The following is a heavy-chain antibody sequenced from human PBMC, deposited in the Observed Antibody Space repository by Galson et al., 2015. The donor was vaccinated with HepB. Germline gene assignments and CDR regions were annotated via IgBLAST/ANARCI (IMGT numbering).Heavy chain of an antibody. D-gene: IGHD5-18*01. CDR1: GFTFSVSA. CDR3: ARDIQMSC. J-gene: IGHJ4*02. Sequence: SLRLSCAASGFTFSVSAMSWARQAPGKGLEWVSLISASGRNSYYADSVKGRFTISRDDSKNTLYLQMNSLRAEDTAIYYCARDIQMSCWGQGTLVTVSS. CDR2: ISASGRNS. V-gene: IGHV3-23*01.